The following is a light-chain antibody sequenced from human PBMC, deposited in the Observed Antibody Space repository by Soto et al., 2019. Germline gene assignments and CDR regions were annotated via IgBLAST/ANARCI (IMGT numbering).Light chain of an antibody. V-gene: IGLV3-21*02. Sequence: SYELTQPPSVSVAPGQTARLTCGGNDIGRKSVHWYQQKPGQAPVLVVYDDSVRPSGIPERVSGSKSGNTASLTVSGLQAEDETDYYCSSYAGSNNHVFGTGTKV. CDR3: SSYAGSNNHV. J-gene: IGLJ1*01. CDR1: DIGRKS. CDR2: DDS.